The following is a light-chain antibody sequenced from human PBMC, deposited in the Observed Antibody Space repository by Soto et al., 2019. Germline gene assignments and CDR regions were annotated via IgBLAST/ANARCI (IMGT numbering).Light chain of an antibody. CDR3: QQYGSSPPYS. CDR1: QSVNSKY. Sequence: ELVLTQSPGTLSLSPGERATLSCRASQSVNSKYLAWYQQKPGQAPRLLIYSASNRATGISDRFSGSGSGTDFTLIISRLEPEDFAVYYCQQYGSSPPYSFGRGTRLEIK. V-gene: IGKV3-20*01. CDR2: SAS. J-gene: IGKJ2*03.